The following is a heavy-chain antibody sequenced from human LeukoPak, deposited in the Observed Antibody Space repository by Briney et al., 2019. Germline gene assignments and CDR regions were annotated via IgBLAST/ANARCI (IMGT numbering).Heavy chain of an antibody. D-gene: IGHD3-16*01. Sequence: GGSLRLSCAASGFTFSSYGMHWVRQAPGKGPEWVAVIWYDGSNKYYADSVKGQFTISRDNSKNTLYLQMNSLRAEDTAVYFCVRDLILVWTPGDDFDHWGQGTLVTVSS. V-gene: IGHV3-33*01. J-gene: IGHJ4*02. CDR1: GFTFSSYG. CDR3: VRDLILVWTPGDDFDH. CDR2: IWYDGSNK.